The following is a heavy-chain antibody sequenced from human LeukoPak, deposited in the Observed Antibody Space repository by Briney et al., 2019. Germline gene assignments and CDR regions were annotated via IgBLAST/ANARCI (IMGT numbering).Heavy chain of an antibody. J-gene: IGHJ4*02. D-gene: IGHD6-13*01. CDR2: VTHSGST. CDR1: GGSFSDYH. Sequence: PSETLSLTCAVYGGSFSDYHWTWIRQPPGKGLEWIGEVTHSGSTNYNPSLKSRLTISVDTSKNQFSLKLSSVTAADTAVYYCARAGVVAVGRPILVYWGQGILVTVSS. CDR3: ARAGVVAVGRPILVY. V-gene: IGHV4-34*01.